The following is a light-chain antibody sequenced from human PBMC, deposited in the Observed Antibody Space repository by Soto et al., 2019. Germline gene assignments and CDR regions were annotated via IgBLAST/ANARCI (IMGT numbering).Light chain of an antibody. Sequence: QSVLTQPASVSGSPGQSITISCTATSRDVGDYNYVSWYQHHPDKVPKLMIYEVSNRTSGVSNRFSGSKSGNTASLTISGLQAADEADYYCSSYTSSTPPWVFGGGTKLTVL. CDR3: SSYTSSTPPWV. CDR1: SRDVGDYNY. CDR2: EVS. J-gene: IGLJ3*02. V-gene: IGLV2-14*01.